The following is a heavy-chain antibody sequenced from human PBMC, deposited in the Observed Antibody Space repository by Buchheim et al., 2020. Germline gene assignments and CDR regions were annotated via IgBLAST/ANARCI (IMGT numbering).Heavy chain of an antibody. Sequence: QVQLVESGGGVVQPGRSLRLSCAASGFTFSSYAMHWVRQAPGKGLEWVAVISYDGSNKYYADSVKGRFTISRDNSKNTLYLQMNSLRAEDTAVYYCATGYGCFDYWGQGTL. J-gene: IGHJ4*02. V-gene: IGHV3-30-3*01. D-gene: IGHD5-18*01. CDR3: ATGYGCFDY. CDR2: ISYDGSNK. CDR1: GFTFSSYA.